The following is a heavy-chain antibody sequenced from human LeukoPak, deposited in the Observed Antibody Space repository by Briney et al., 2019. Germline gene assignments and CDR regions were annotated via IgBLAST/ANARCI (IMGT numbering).Heavy chain of an antibody. CDR2: IKQDGGEK. V-gene: IGHV3-7*01. CDR1: GFTFSSYE. Sequence: GGSLRLSCAASGFTFSSYEMNWVRQAPGKGLEWVANIKQDGGEKYYVDSVKGRFTISRDNAKNSLYLQMNSLRAEDTAVYYCAELGITMIGGVWGKGTTVTISS. D-gene: IGHD3-10*02. CDR3: AELGITMIGGV. J-gene: IGHJ6*04.